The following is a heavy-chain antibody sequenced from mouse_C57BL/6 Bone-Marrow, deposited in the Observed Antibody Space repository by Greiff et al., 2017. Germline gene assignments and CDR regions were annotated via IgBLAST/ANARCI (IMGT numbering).Heavy chain of an antibody. J-gene: IGHJ4*01. CDR2: IDPSASYT. CDR1: GYTFTSYW. CDR3: ARGWSYYARDY. Sequence: VQLQQPGAELVMPGASVKLSCKASGYTFTSYWMHWVKQRPGQGLEWIGEIDPSASYTTYNQKFKGKSTLPVDKSSSTAYMQLSSQTSEDSAVYYCARGWSYYARDYWGKGTTVTVSS. V-gene: IGHV1-69*01. D-gene: IGHD2-3*01.